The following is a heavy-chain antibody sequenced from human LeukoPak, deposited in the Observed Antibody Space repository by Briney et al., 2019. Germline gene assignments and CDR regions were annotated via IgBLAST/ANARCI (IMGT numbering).Heavy chain of an antibody. CDR3: AREPGYSEFDV. D-gene: IGHD4-11*01. J-gene: IGHJ3*01. CDR1: GFTFSRYW. Sequence: GGSLRLSCTASGFTFSRYWMSWVRQVPGKGPEFVANIKEDGSEKSYVDFVKGRFTISRDNVKNSVSLQMNSLRVEDTAVYYCAREPGYSEFDVWGQGIMVIVSS. CDR2: IKEDGSEK. V-gene: IGHV3-7*01.